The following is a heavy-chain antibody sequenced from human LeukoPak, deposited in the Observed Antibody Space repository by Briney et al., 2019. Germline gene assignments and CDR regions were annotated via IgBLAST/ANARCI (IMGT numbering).Heavy chain of an antibody. Sequence: SETLSLTCTVSGGSSSSYYWSWIRQPPGKGLEWIGYIYYSGSTNYNPSLKSRVTISVDTSKNQFSLKLSSVTAADTAVYYCARGFRGYSYGTFDYWGQGTLVTVSS. CDR1: GGSSSSYY. CDR3: ARGFRGYSYGTFDY. V-gene: IGHV4-59*01. CDR2: IYYSGST. D-gene: IGHD5-18*01. J-gene: IGHJ4*02.